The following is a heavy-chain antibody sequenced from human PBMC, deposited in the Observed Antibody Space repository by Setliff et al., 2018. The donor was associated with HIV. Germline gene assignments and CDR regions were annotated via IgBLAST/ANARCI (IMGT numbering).Heavy chain of an antibody. CDR1: GVPVSSGGYY. CDR3: ARGESSTWDLAEHFQH. Sequence: TLSLTCTVSGVPVSSGGYYWSWIRQHPGKGLEWIGDVHHTGTTYLNPSLKSRITISVDTSKNQFSLKLGFVTAADTAVYHCARGESSTWDLAEHFQHWGHGALVTVS. D-gene: IGHD2-2*01. CDR2: VHHTGTT. V-gene: IGHV4-31*03. J-gene: IGHJ1*01.